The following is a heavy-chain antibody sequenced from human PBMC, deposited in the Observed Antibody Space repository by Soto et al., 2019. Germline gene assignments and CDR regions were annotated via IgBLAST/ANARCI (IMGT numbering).Heavy chain of an antibody. J-gene: IGHJ4*02. Sequence: QVQLVQSGAEVKKPGASVKVSCKTSGYTFTNYAIHWVRQAPGQRLEWMGWINAGNGNTKYSQNFQGRVNITRDTSASTAYMELSSLSSEDTAVYYCARGYGDYWGQGSLVTVSS. V-gene: IGHV1-3*01. D-gene: IGHD6-25*01. CDR2: INAGNGNT. CDR3: ARGYGDY. CDR1: GYTFTNYA.